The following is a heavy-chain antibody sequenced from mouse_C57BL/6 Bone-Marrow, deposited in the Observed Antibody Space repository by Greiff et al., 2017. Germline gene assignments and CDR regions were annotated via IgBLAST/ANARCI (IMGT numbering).Heavy chain of an antibody. CDR2: IWRGGST. J-gene: IGHJ3*01. CDR3: AHLCGFAY. CDR1: GFSLTSYG. V-gene: IGHV2-5*01. Sequence: QVQLQQSGPGLVQPSQSLSITCTVSGFSLTSYGVHWVRQSPGTGLEWLGVIWRGGSTDYDAAFMSRLSITKDNSKSHVFFKMNSLQADDTAIYCCAHLCGFAYWCQGPLGTVSA. D-gene: IGHD2-3*01.